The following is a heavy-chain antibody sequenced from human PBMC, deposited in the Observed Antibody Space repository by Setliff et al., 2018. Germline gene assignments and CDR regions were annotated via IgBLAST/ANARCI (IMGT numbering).Heavy chain of an antibody. Sequence: SWVRQAPGKGLQWVSSVSGSGMTRDYTDSVKGRFTVSRDSSQNKIHLQMDSLRAEDTGKYFCARADSDSYYPYYFDFWGQGVLVTVSS. V-gene: IGHV3-23*01. D-gene: IGHD3-22*01. CDR2: VSGSGMTR. CDR3: ARADSDSYYPYYFDF. J-gene: IGHJ4*02.